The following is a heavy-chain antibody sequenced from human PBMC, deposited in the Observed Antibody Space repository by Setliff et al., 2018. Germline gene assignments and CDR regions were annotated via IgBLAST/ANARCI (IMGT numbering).Heavy chain of an antibody. J-gene: IGHJ4*02. CDR2: LYYSGNT. V-gene: IGHV4-59*01. CDR3: ARARSLDFDY. Sequence: PSETLSLTCNVSGGSISSYSWSWIRQAPGKGLEWIGYLYYSGNTNYNPSLKSRVTISGDTSQNYFSLKLTSVTEADTAVYYCARARSLDFDYWGQGMLVTVSS. CDR1: GGSISSYS.